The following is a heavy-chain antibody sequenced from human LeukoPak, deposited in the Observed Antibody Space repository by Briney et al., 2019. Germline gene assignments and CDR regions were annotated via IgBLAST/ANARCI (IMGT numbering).Heavy chain of an antibody. CDR3: ARKYQLLSPFDY. J-gene: IGHJ4*02. Sequence: GGSLRLSCAASGFTFSSYWMHWVRQAPGKGLVWVSRINSDGSSTSYVDSVKGRFTISRDNAKNKLYLQMNSLRAEDTAVYYCARKYQLLSPFDYWGQGTLVTVSS. CDR2: INSDGSST. V-gene: IGHV3-74*01. D-gene: IGHD2-2*01. CDR1: GFTFSSYW.